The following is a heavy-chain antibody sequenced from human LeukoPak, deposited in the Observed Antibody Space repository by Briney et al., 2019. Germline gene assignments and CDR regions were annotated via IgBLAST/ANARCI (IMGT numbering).Heavy chain of an antibody. J-gene: IGHJ1*01. CDR1: GGSISSYY. D-gene: IGHD1-26*01. CDR2: IYYSGST. CDR3: ASYLGTEEYFQH. V-gene: IGHV4-59*01. Sequence: SETLSLTCTVSGGSISSYYWSWIRQPPGKGLEWIGYIYYSGSTNYNPSLKSRVTISVGTSKNQFSLKLSSVTAADTAVYYCASYLGTEEYFQHWGQGTLVTVSS.